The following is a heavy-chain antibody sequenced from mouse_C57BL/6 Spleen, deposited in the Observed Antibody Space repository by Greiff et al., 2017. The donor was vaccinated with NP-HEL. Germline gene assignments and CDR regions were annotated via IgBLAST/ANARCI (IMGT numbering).Heavy chain of an antibody. V-gene: IGHV1-72*01. D-gene: IGHD1-1*01. CDR1: GYTFTSYW. CDR2: IDPNSGGT. J-gene: IGHJ2*01. CDR3: ARSYYGSSYGGYCDY. Sequence: QVQLQQPGAELVKPGASVKLSCKASGYTFTSYWMHWVKQRPGRGLEWIGRIDPNSGGTKYNEKLKSKATLTGDKPSSTAYMQLSSLTSEDSAVYYCARSYYGSSYGGYCDYWGQGTTLTVAS.